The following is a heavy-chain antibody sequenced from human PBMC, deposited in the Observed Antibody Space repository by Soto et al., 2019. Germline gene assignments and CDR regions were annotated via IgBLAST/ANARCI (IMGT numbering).Heavy chain of an antibody. J-gene: IGHJ6*02. D-gene: IGHD4-17*01. Sequence: PGGSLRLSCTASGFTSGDYTMAWFRQAPGGGLEWVSFIRSKAYGGTTEYAASVKGRFTISRDDSKSIAYLQMNRLQSEDTAVYYCARDVASYDYGDFYGMDVWGQGTTVTVSS. CDR3: ARDVASYDYGDFYGMDV. V-gene: IGHV3-49*03. CDR1: GFTSGDYT. CDR2: IRSKAYGGTT.